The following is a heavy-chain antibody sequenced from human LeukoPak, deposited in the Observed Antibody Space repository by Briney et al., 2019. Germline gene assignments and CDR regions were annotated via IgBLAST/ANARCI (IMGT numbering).Heavy chain of an antibody. Sequence: PSETLSLTCAVYGGSFSGYYWSWIRQPPGKGLKWIGEINHSGSTNYNPSLKSRVTISVDTSKNRFSLKLSSVTAADTAVYYCASPPYSSSWTAPRYFDYWGQGTLVTVSS. D-gene: IGHD6-13*01. CDR3: ASPPYSSSWTAPRYFDY. CDR2: INHSGST. V-gene: IGHV4-34*01. J-gene: IGHJ4*02. CDR1: GGSFSGYY.